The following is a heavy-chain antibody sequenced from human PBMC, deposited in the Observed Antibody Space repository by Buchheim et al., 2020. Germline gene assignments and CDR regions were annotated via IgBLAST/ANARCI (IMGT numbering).Heavy chain of an antibody. CDR3: AREIVVPAARGFSLWFDP. J-gene: IGHJ5*02. V-gene: IGHV3-48*02. Sequence: EVQLVESGGGLVQPGGSLRLSCAASGFTFSSYSMNWVRQAPGKGLEWVSYISSSSSTLYYADSVKGRFTISRDNAKNSLYLQMNSLRDEDTAVYYCAREIVVPAARGFSLWFDPWGQGTL. D-gene: IGHD2-2*01. CDR2: ISSSSSTL. CDR1: GFTFSSYS.